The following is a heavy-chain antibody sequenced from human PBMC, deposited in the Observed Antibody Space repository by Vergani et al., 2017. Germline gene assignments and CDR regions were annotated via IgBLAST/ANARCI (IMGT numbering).Heavy chain of an antibody. CDR2: IYVSGIT. CDR1: GASINNDFYY. J-gene: IGHJ3*01. CDR3: ARDNKQLRPRAFDL. Sequence: QVQLQESGPGLVKPSQTLSLTCTVSGASINNDFYYWHWIRQPAGKGLEWIGRIYVSGITDYNSSLQSRVSMSVDPSKNQFSLTLTSVTAADTAVYYCARDNKQLRPRAFDLWGQGKMVTVSS. V-gene: IGHV4-61*02. D-gene: IGHD4-23*01.